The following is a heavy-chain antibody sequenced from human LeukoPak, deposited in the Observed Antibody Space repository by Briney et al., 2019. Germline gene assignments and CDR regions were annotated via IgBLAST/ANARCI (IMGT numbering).Heavy chain of an antibody. CDR3: ATLAYSGFGPRSVSDY. V-gene: IGHV1-69*05. Sequence: SVKVSCKASGGTFSSYAISWVRQAPGQGLEWMGGMIPTFGTIIYAPKFQGRVTINTDDSTSTGYMELTRLKSDDTAVYYCATLAYSGFGPRSVSDYWGQGTLVIVSS. D-gene: IGHD5-12*01. CDR1: GGTFSSYA. CDR2: MIPTFGTI. J-gene: IGHJ4*02.